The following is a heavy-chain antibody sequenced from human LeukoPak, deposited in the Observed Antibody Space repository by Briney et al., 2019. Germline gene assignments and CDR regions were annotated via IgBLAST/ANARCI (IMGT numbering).Heavy chain of an antibody. V-gene: IGHV1-8*01. CDR1: GYTFTSYD. D-gene: IGHD6-6*01. J-gene: IGHJ6*02. CDR2: MNPNSGNT. CDR3: ARRLAARRYYYGMDV. Sequence: PVASVKVSCTASGYTFTSYDINWVRQATGQGLEWMGWMNPNSGNTGYAQKFQGRVTMTRNTSISTAYMELSSLRSEDTAVYYCARRLAARRYYYGMDVWGQGTTVTVSS.